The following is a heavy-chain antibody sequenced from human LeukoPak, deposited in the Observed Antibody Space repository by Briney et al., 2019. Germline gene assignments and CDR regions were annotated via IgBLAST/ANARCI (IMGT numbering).Heavy chain of an antibody. CDR3: AREAYYYDSSGSISPYFFDY. D-gene: IGHD3-22*01. CDR1: GYSISSDYY. J-gene: IGHJ4*02. CDR2: IFHSGRP. V-gene: IGHV4-38-2*02. Sequence: SETLCLTCTVSGYSISSDYYWGWIRQPPGKGLEWLGSIFHSGRPYYNPSLKNRVTISVDTSKNQFSLKLSSVTAADTAVYYCAREAYYYDSSGSISPYFFDYWGQGALVTVSS.